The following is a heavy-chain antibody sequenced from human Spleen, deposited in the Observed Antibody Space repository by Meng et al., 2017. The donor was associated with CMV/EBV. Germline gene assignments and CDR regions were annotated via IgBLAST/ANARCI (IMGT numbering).Heavy chain of an antibody. J-gene: IGHJ6*02. V-gene: IGHV3-53*01. Sequence: GESLKISCATSGFTFSRYGINWARQAPGKGLEWVSVIQSGGGTSYADYVKGRFTISRDNSKNTIYLQMNSLRAEDTAVYYCARDLLLTYGMDVWGQGTTVTVSS. CDR2: IQSGGGT. CDR1: GFTFSRYG. D-gene: IGHD2-15*01. CDR3: ARDLLLTYGMDV.